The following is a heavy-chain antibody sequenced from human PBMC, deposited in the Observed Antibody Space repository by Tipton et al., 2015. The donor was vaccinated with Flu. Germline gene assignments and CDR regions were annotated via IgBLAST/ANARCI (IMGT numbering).Heavy chain of an antibody. CDR3: ARDHPVGIVGATMDY. Sequence: QVQLVQSGAEVEKPGASVKASCKASGYTFTSYGISWVRQAPGQGLEWMGWISAYNGNTNYAQKLQGRVTMTTDTSTSTAYMELRSLRSDDTAVYYCARDHPVGIVGATMDYWGQGTLVTVSS. V-gene: IGHV1-18*01. CDR1: GYTFTSYG. J-gene: IGHJ4*02. CDR2: ISAYNGNT. D-gene: IGHD1-26*01.